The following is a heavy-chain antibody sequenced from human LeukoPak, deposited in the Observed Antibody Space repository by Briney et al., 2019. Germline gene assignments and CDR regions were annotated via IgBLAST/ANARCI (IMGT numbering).Heavy chain of an antibody. V-gene: IGHV3-20*04. CDR3: ARVKGSGYRNSIDY. CDR1: GFTFDDYG. D-gene: IGHD3-3*01. CDR2: INWNGGST. J-gene: IGHJ4*02. Sequence: GGSLRLSCAASGFTFDDYGMSWVRQAPGKGLEWVSGINWNGGSTGYADSMKGRFTISRDNAKNSLYLQMNSLRAEDTALYYCARVKGSGYRNSIDYWGQGTLVTVSS.